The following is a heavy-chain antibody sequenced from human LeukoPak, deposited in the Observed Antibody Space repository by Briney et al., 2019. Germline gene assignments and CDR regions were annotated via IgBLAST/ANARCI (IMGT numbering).Heavy chain of an antibody. J-gene: IGHJ4*02. CDR2: IYYSGST. CDR3: ARTYYDFWSGYTSPLSFDY. CDR1: GGSISSYY. D-gene: IGHD3-3*01. Sequence: SETLSLTCTVSGGSISSYYWSWIRQPPGKGLEWIGYIYYSGSTNYNPSLKSRVTISVDTSKNQFSLKLSSVTAADTAVYYCARTYYDFWSGYTSPLSFDYWGQGTLVTVSS. V-gene: IGHV4-59*01.